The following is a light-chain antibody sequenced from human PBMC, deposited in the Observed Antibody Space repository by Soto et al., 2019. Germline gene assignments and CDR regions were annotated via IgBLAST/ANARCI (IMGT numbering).Light chain of an antibody. Sequence: DIQMTQSPSTLSASVGDTVTITCRASQSISSWLAWYQQKPGKAPKLLIYDASSLESVVPTRFSGSGSGTEFTLTISSLQPDDFATYYCQQYNSYEWTFGQGTKVEIK. CDR3: QQYNSYEWT. CDR2: DAS. J-gene: IGKJ1*01. V-gene: IGKV1-5*01. CDR1: QSISSW.